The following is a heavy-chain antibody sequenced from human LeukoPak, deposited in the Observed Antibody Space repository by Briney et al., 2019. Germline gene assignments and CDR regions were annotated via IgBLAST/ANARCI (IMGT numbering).Heavy chain of an antibody. CDR2: VSLSGLT. CDR1: GGSITSTNW. D-gene: IGHD1-26*01. V-gene: IGHV4-4*02. J-gene: IGHJ4*02. CDR3: SRESGAFSPFGY. Sequence: SETLSLTCGVSGGSITSTNWWSWVRPPPGQGLEWIGEVSLSGLTNYNPSLSSRVIMALDTSKNHLSLNLTSVTAADTAVYYCSRESGAFSPFGYWGQGTLVTVPS.